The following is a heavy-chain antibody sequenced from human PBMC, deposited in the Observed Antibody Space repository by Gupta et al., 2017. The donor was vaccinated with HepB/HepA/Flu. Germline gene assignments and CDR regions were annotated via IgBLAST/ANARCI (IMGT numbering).Heavy chain of an antibody. CDR1: GGSFSGYY. CDR2: INHSGST. D-gene: IGHD2-15*01. V-gene: IGHV4-34*01. CDR3: ARGEDRDAFDI. J-gene: IGHJ3*02. Sequence: QVQLQQWGAGLLKPSETLSLPCAVYGGSFSGYYWSWIRQPPGKGLEWIGEINHSGSTNYNPSLKSRVTISVDTSKNQFSLKLSSVTAADTAVYYCARGEDRDAFDIWGQGTMVTVSS.